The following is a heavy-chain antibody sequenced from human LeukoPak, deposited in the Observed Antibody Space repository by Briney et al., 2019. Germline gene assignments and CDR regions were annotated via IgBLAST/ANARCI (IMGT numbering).Heavy chain of an antibody. D-gene: IGHD3-22*01. CDR3: ARDTRYYYDSSGYYRFQDYYYYYGMDV. Sequence: PSETQSLTCTVSGGSISSYYWSWIRQPGGDGLEWIGRIYTSGSTNYSPTLKRRVTMSVDTSKNQFSLKLSSVTAADTAVYYCARDTRYYYDSSGYYRFQDYYYYYGMDVWGQGTTVTVSS. J-gene: IGHJ6*02. V-gene: IGHV4-4*07. CDR2: IYTSGST. CDR1: GGSISSYY.